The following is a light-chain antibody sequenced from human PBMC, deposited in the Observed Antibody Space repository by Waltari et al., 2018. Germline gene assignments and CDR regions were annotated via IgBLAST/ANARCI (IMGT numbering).Light chain of an antibody. CDR2: RDI. J-gene: IGLJ3*02. V-gene: IGLV3-25*03. Sequence: SYELTQPPSVSVSPGQTARISCSGDALPTRYGYWYQQRRGQAPVLVMYRDIVRSSGIAGRFSGSTSGTTVTLTIRGVQAEDEADYYCQSADSSGSYVVFGGGTKLTVL. CDR1: ALPTRY. CDR3: QSADSSGSYVV.